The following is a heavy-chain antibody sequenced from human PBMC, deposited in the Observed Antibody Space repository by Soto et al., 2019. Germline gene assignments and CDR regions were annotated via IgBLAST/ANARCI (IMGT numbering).Heavy chain of an antibody. D-gene: IGHD4-17*01. CDR3: ARGPRCRLRHFEY. V-gene: IGHV1-69*01. J-gene: IGHJ4*02. Sequence: QVQLVQSGAEVKKPGSSVTVSCKASGGTFDNYAINWVRQAPGQVLEWVGGIIPMCGTTDYAQKFQGRVTITADADESTSTVYMDMSTLRSNDTAVYYCARGPRCRLRHFEYWGQGTLVTVSS. CDR1: GGTFDNYA. CDR2: IIPMCGTT.